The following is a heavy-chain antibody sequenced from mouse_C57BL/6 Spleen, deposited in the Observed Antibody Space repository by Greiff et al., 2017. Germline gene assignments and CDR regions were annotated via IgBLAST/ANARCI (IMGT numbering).Heavy chain of an antibody. Sequence: QVQLQQPGAELVRPGSSVKLSCKASGYTFTSYWMHWVKQRPIQGLEWIGNIDPSDSETNYNQKFKDKATLTVDKASSTAYMQLSSLTSEDSAVYYCAINSNWAMDYWGQGTSVTV. V-gene: IGHV1-52*01. CDR1: GYTFTSYW. J-gene: IGHJ4*01. CDR2: IDPSDSET. D-gene: IGHD2-5*01. CDR3: AINSNWAMDY.